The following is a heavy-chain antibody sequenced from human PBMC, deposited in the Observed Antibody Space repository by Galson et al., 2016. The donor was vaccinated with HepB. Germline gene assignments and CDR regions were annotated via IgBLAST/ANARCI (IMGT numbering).Heavy chain of an antibody. Sequence: SLRLSCAASGFKLSYNVIHWVRQAPGKGLEWLSLISVDGINHPHADSVRGRFTISRDTSKNTVYLQMDSLTAEDTAVYYCAREVVQDYLWGSYRYDGRAGLGRWGQGTLVTVSS. CDR3: AREVVQDYLWGSYRYDGRAGLGR. CDR2: ISVDGINH. J-gene: IGHJ4*02. CDR1: GFKLSYNV. D-gene: IGHD3-16*02. V-gene: IGHV3-30*03.